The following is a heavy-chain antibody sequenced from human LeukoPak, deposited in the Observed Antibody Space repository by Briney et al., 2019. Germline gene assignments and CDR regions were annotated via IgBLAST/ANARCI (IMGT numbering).Heavy chain of an antibody. CDR3: ARRGRGSWVGGFLDY. V-gene: IGHV4-31*03. Sequence: SETLSLTCTVSGGSISSGGYYWSWIRQHPGKGLEWIGYIYYSGSTYYNPSLKSRVTISVDTSKNQFSLKLSSVTAADTAVYYCARRGRGSWVGGFLDYWGQGTLVTVSS. J-gene: IGHJ4*02. CDR2: IYYSGST. CDR1: GGSISSGGYY. D-gene: IGHD6-13*01.